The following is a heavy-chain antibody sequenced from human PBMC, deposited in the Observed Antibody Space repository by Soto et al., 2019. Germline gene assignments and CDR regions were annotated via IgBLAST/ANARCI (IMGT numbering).Heavy chain of an antibody. CDR1: GGSISSSSYY. V-gene: IGHV4-39*01. D-gene: IGHD3-10*01. CDR2: IDYSGSP. CDR3: AGVLCFGELFFIDNWFDP. J-gene: IGHJ5*02. Sequence: QLQLQESGPGLVKPSETLSLTCTVSGGSISSSSYYWGWIRQPPGTGLEWIGSIDYSGSPYYNPSLKSRVTICLDTPKNQFSLKLSSVTAADTAVYYCAGVLCFGELFFIDNWFDPWGQGTLVTVSS.